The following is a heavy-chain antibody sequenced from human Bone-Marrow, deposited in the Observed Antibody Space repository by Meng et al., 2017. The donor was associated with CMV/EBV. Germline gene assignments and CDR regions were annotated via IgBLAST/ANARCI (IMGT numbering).Heavy chain of an antibody. V-gene: IGHV1-2*02. CDR1: GYTFTGYY. D-gene: IGHD2-2*01. CDR2: INPNSGGT. Sequence: ASVKVSCKASGYTFTGYYMHWVRQAPGQGLEWMGWINPNSGGTNYAQKFQGRVTMTRDTSISTAYMELSRLRSDDTAVYYCARVCSSTSCYSVYYYGMDFWGQGTTVTGFS. J-gene: IGHJ6*01. CDR3: ARVCSSTSCYSVYYYGMDF.